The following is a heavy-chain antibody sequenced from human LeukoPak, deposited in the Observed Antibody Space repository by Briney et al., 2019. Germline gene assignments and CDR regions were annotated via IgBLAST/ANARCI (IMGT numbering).Heavy chain of an antibody. Sequence: PGGSLRLSCAASGFTFSSYSMNWVRLAPGKGLEWVSSISSSSSYIYYADSVKGRFTISRDNAKNSLYLQMNSLRAEDTAVYYCASLDGSGSPCIDYWGQGTLVTVSS. J-gene: IGHJ4*02. D-gene: IGHD3-10*01. CDR3: ASLDGSGSPCIDY. CDR1: GFTFSSYS. CDR2: ISSSSSYI. V-gene: IGHV3-21*01.